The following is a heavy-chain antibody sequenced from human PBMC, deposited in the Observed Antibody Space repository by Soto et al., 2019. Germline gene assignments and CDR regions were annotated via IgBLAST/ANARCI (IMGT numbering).Heavy chain of an antibody. D-gene: IGHD5-12*01. Sequence: APVKGSCKASGYTFSRSGISWVRQAPGQGLEWMGWISTYNGDTNYAQTFQGRVTMTTDTSTSTVHMEVRSLRSDDTAVYYCAREGVAPYYYYGMDVWGQGTPITVSS. V-gene: IGHV1-18*01. CDR1: GYTFSRSG. CDR2: ISTYNGDT. CDR3: AREGVAPYYYYGMDV. J-gene: IGHJ6*02.